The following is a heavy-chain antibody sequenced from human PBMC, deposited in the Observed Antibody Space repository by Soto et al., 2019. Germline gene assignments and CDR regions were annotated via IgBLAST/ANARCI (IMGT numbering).Heavy chain of an antibody. CDR3: ASGGCRSTSCYDYYYYGMQV. D-gene: IGHD2-2*01. CDR2: INAGNGNT. Sequence: APGQRLEWIGWINAGNGNTKYSQKFQGRVTITRDTSASTAYMELSSLRSEDTAVYYCASGGCRSTSCYDYYYYGMQVWGKGTTVTVS. J-gene: IGHJ6*04. V-gene: IGHV1-3*01.